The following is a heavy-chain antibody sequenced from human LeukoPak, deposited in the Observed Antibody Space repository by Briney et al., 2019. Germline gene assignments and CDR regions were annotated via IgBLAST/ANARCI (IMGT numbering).Heavy chain of an antibody. V-gene: IGHV3-74*01. CDR1: GFTFSSYW. CDR3: ARDRPNYYGSDGHYYRRDGDY. Sequence: RPGGSLRLSCAASGFTFSSYWMHWVRQAPGKGLVWVSSITSRGESTWYVDSVKGRFTITRDNSENTLYLQMHSLRAEDTAVYYCARDRPNYYGSDGHYYRRDGDYWGRGTLVSVSS. D-gene: IGHD3-22*01. CDR2: ITSRGEST. J-gene: IGHJ4*02.